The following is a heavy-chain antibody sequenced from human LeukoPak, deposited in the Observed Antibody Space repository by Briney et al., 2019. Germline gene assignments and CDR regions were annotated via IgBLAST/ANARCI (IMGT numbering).Heavy chain of an antibody. V-gene: IGHV3-11*01. D-gene: IGHD3-3*01. CDR2: ISRSGSTI. Sequence: GGSLRLSCAASGFTFSDYYMSWIRQAPGKGLEWVSYISRSGSTIYYADSVKGRFTISRDNAKNSLYLQMNSLRAEDTAVYYCARETNDSWSGYPHIPNWFDPWGQGTLVTVSS. J-gene: IGHJ5*02. CDR1: GFTFSDYY. CDR3: ARETNDSWSGYPHIPNWFDP.